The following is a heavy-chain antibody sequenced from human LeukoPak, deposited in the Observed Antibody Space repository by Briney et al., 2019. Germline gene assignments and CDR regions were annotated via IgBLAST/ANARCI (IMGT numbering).Heavy chain of an antibody. D-gene: IGHD1-1*01. Sequence: SQTLSLTCAISGDIVSSNSAAWNWSRQSPSRGLEWLGRTYYRSKLYNDYAVSVKSRITINPDTSKNQFSLQLNSVTPEDTAVYYCARDERGGPDNWFDPWGQGTLVTVSS. CDR3: ARDERGGPDNWFDP. CDR2: TYYRSKLYN. V-gene: IGHV6-1*01. J-gene: IGHJ5*02. CDR1: GDIVSSNSAA.